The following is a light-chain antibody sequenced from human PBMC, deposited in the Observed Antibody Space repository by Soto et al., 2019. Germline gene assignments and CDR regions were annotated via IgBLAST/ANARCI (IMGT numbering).Light chain of an antibody. Sequence: EIVLTQSPVTLSLSPGERATLSCRASQSVSNSLAWYPQKTVQAPRLLISGASSRATGIPDRFSGSGSETGLTLTISRLEPEDFALYYCQQYGSSPRTFGQGTKVDIK. CDR1: QSVSNSL. V-gene: IGKV3-20*01. CDR2: GAS. CDR3: QQYGSSPRT. J-gene: IGKJ1*01.